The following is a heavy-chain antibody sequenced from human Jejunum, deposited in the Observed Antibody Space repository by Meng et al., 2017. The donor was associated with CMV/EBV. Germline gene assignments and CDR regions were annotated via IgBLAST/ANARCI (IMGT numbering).Heavy chain of an antibody. CDR2: ITTSGSVI. J-gene: IGHJ4*02. CDR3: ARIPRGSSDWNYFDY. CDR1: GFAFSNYD. V-gene: IGHV3-11*04. Sequence: SGFAFSNYDMSWIRQAPGQGLEWVSYITTSGSVIYYADSVKGRFTISRDDAKNSLFLQMNSLRAEDTARYYCARIPRGSSDWNYFDYWGQGTLVTVSS. D-gene: IGHD2-15*01.